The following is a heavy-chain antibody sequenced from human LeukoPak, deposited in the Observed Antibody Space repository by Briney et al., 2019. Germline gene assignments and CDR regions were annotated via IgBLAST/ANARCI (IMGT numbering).Heavy chain of an antibody. Sequence: PGGSLRLSCAASGFTFSSYSMNWVRQAPGKGLEWVSSISSSSSYIYYADSVKGRFTISRDNAKNSLYLQMNSLRAEDTAVYYCARDPVDSRDFWSGYPTYYFDYWGQGTLVTVSS. D-gene: IGHD3-3*01. V-gene: IGHV3-21*01. CDR2: ISSSSSYI. CDR3: ARDPVDSRDFWSGYPTYYFDY. CDR1: GFTFSSYS. J-gene: IGHJ4*02.